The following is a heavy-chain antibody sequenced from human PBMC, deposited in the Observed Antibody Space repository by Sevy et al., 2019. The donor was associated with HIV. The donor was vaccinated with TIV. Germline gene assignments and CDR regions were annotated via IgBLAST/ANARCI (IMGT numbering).Heavy chain of an antibody. CDR1: GFTFSSYS. J-gene: IGHJ4*02. Sequence: GGSLRLSCAASGFTFSSYSMNWVRQAPGKGLEWVSSISSSSSYIYYADSVKGGFTISRDNAKNSLYLQMNSLRAEDTAVYYYAGDYYDSPRGRDYWGQGTLVTVSS. CDR3: AGDYYDSPRGRDY. D-gene: IGHD3-22*01. V-gene: IGHV3-21*01. CDR2: ISSSSSYI.